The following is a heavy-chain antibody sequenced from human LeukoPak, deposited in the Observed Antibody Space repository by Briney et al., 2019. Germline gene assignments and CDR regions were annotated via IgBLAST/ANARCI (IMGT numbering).Heavy chain of an antibody. J-gene: IGHJ4*02. CDR1: GFTFSTYD. CDR3: AKDLAAVPGNKYFAY. Sequence: QPGGSLRLSCAASGFTFSTYDITWVRQAPGKGLEWVSSISGGGGSTYYADSVKGRFTTSRDNSKNTLYLQMNGLRAEDTAVYYCAKDLAAVPGNKYFAYWGQGTLVTVSS. V-gene: IGHV3-23*01. CDR2: ISGGGGST. D-gene: IGHD6-19*01.